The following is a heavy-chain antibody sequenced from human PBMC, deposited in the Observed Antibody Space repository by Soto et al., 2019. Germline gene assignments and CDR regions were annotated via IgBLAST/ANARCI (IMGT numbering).Heavy chain of an antibody. Sequence: QVRLQESGPGLVKPSETLSLTCTVSGGSVSSGNYYWSWIRQHPGKGLEWIGYISYSGSTYYNPTLRSRLTISVDTSKNRFSLNLSSVTAADTAVYYCARDGRLDSPHSWFAPWGQGTLVTVSS. D-gene: IGHD6-19*01. CDR2: ISYSGST. V-gene: IGHV4-31*03. CDR3: ARDGRLDSPHSWFAP. CDR1: GGSVSSGNYY. J-gene: IGHJ5*02.